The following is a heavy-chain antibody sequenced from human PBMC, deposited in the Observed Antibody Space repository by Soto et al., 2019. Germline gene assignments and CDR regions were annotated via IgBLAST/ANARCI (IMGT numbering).Heavy chain of an antibody. Sequence: ASVKVSCKALRGTFTNYAFSWVRQAPGQGLEWMGGIMPFFGSGNYAQKFQGRINITADESTSSVYLELASLRSEDTAVYYCARDRAGYYSHFVYWGQGTLVTVSS. CDR2: IMPFFGSG. J-gene: IGHJ4*02. D-gene: IGHD3-22*01. CDR3: ARDRAGYYSHFVY. CDR1: RGTFTNYA. V-gene: IGHV1-69*13.